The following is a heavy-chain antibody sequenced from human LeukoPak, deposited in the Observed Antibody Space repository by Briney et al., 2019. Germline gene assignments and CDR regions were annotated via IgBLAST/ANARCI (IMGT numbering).Heavy chain of an antibody. D-gene: IGHD1-14*01. CDR1: GGSFSSSDYY. CDR3: ARHEWGITNAFDI. Sequence: SETLSLTCTVSGGSFSSSDYYWGWIRQPPGKGLEWIGSIYYSGTTYYNPSLKSRATISVDTSKSQFSLKLRSVTAADTAVYYCARHEWGITNAFDIWGQGTMVTVSS. J-gene: IGHJ3*02. CDR2: IYYSGTT. V-gene: IGHV4-39*01.